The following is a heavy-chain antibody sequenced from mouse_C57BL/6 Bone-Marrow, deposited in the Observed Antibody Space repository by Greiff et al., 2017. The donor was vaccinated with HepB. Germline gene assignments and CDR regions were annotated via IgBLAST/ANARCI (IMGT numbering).Heavy chain of an antibody. V-gene: IGHV1-81*01. J-gene: IGHJ4*01. CDR3: AKIYDAMDY. CDR2: FYPRSANT. CDR1: GYTFTSFG. Sequence: QVQLQQSGAELSRPGPSVKLSCKASGYTFTSFGISWVKQRTGQGLEWIGVFYPRSANTYYIENFKGKAPLTAEKSSSTAFMELRSLTSEDSAVYFFAKIYDAMDYWGQGTSVTVSS.